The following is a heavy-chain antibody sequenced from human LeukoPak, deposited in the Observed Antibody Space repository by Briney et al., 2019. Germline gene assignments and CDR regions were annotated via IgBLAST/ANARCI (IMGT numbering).Heavy chain of an antibody. D-gene: IGHD1-26*01. V-gene: IGHV4-59*01. CDR1: GGSMSYYY. Sequence: SSETLSLTCTVSGGSMSYYYWSWIRQPPGKGLEWIGYIYYSGSTDYNPSLKSRVTISIDTSKNQFSLKLSSVTAADTAVYYCARAGGVVGATTWNYWGQGTLVTVSS. CDR3: ARAGGVVGATTWNY. J-gene: IGHJ4*02. CDR2: IYYSGST.